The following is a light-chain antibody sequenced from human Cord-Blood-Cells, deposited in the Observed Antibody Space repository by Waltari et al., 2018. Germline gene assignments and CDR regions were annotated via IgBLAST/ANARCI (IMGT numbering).Light chain of an antibody. CDR2: GAS. Sequence: EIVMTKSPATLSVSPGERATLSCRASQSVSINLAWYQQKPGQAPRLLIYGASTRATGNPARFSVSGSGTEFTLNISSLQSEDFAVYYCQQYNNWPRTFGQGTKVEIK. CDR1: QSVSIN. V-gene: IGKV3-15*01. CDR3: QQYNNWPRT. J-gene: IGKJ1*01.